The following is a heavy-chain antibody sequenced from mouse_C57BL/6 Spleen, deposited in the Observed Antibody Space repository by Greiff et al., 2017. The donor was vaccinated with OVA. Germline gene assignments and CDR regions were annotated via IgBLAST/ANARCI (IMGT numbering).Heavy chain of an antibody. CDR1: GYTFTDYN. D-gene: IGHD2-5*01. Sequence: VQLKQSGPELVKPGASVKIPCKASGYTFTDYNMDWVKQSHGKSLEWIGDINPNNGGTIYNQKFKGKATLTVDKSSSTAYMELRSLTSEDTAVYYCARHSNYLYYYAMDYWGQGTSVTVSS. J-gene: IGHJ4*01. CDR2: INPNNGGT. CDR3: ARHSNYLYYYAMDY. V-gene: IGHV1-18*01.